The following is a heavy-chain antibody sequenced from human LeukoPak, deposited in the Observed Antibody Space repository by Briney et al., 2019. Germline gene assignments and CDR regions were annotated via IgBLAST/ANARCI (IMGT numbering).Heavy chain of an antibody. CDR1: GGAMSSYC. CDR2: IYYSGST. V-gene: IGHV4-59*08. CDR3: ARHPADYGDYGEPNHFYMDV. Sequence: SETLSLTGTVSGGAMSSYCWSWIRQPPGRGLEYIGYIYYSGSTNYNPSLESRVTMSIATSRNHFSLKVRFVTAADTAVYYCARHPADYGDYGEPNHFYMDVWGKGTTVTVSS. D-gene: IGHD4-17*01. J-gene: IGHJ6*03.